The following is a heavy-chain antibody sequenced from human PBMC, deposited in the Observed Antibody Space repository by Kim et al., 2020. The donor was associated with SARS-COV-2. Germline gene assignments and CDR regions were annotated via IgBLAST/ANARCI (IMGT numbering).Heavy chain of an antibody. J-gene: IGHJ4*02. CDR3: ASSYYYGSGSYLSHFDY. V-gene: IGHV4-59*01. D-gene: IGHD3-10*01. CDR2: IYYSGST. Sequence: SETLSLTCTVSGGSISSYYWSWIRQPPGKGLEWIGYIYYSGSTNYNPSLKSRVTISVDTSKNQFSLKLSSVTAADTAVYYCASSYYYGSGSYLSHFDYWGQGTLVTVSS. CDR1: GGSISSYY.